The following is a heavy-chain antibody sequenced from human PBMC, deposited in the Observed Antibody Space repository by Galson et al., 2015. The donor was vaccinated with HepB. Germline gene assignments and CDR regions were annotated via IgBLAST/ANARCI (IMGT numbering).Heavy chain of an antibody. Sequence: SLRLSCAASGFTFSDYHMSWIRQAPGKGLEWVSYISSSSSYTNYADSVKGRFTISRDNAKNSLYLQMNSLRAEDTAVYYCARDYYDSSGFDYWGQGTLVTVSS. CDR2: ISSSSSYT. J-gene: IGHJ4*02. CDR3: ARDYYDSSGFDY. V-gene: IGHV3-11*06. CDR1: GFTFSDYH. D-gene: IGHD3-22*01.